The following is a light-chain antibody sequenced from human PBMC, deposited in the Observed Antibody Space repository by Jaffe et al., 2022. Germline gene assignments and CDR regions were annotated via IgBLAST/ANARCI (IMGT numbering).Light chain of an antibody. Sequence: DIVLTQTPLSSSVTLGQPASISCRSSQSPVHTDGGTYLSWLHQRPGQPPRLLIYKISNRFSGVPDRFSGSGAGTEFTLKISRVEPEDVGVYYCTQAAQTPLTFGQGTKVEIK. CDR1: QSPVHTDGGTY. CDR3: TQAAQTPLT. V-gene: IGKV2-24*01. CDR2: KIS. J-gene: IGKJ1*01.